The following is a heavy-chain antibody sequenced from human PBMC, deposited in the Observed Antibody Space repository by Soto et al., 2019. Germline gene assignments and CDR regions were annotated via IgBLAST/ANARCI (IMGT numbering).Heavy chain of an antibody. CDR1: GGSFSGYY. CDR2: INHSGST. D-gene: IGHD3-9*01. Sequence: SETLSLTFAVYGGSFSGYYWSWIRQPPGKGLEWIGEINHSGSTNYNPSLKSRVTISVDTSKNQFSLKLSSVTAADTAVYYCASQWGILTGYGDAFDIWGQGTMVTVSS. CDR3: ASQWGILTGYGDAFDI. J-gene: IGHJ3*02. V-gene: IGHV4-34*01.